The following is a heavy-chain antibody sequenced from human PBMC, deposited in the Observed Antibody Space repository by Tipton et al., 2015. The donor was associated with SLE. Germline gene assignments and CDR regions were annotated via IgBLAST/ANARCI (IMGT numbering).Heavy chain of an antibody. D-gene: IGHD6-13*01. CDR2: IYGSGAT. Sequence: TLSLTCTVSGDSITEYYWSWIRQPAGKELEWIGRIYGSGATNYNPSLESRVTMSVDTFKNQFSLKLNSVTAADTAVYFCARPSTSWSYDAFDIWGQGTMVTVSS. CDR3: ARPSTSWSYDAFDI. V-gene: IGHV4-4*07. CDR1: GDSITEYY. J-gene: IGHJ3*02.